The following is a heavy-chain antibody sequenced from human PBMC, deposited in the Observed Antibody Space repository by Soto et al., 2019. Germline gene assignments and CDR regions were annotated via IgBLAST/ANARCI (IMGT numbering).Heavy chain of an antibody. J-gene: IGHJ4*02. CDR2: IYYSGST. Sequence: SETLSLTCTVSGGSISSGGYYWSWIRQHPGKGLEWIGYIYYSGSTYYNPSLKSRVTISVDTSKNQFSLKLSSVTAADTALYYCAKDQGAVAAAGQFDYWGQGTLVTVSS. V-gene: IGHV4-31*03. CDR3: AKDQGAVAAAGQFDY. CDR1: GGSISSGGYY. D-gene: IGHD6-13*01.